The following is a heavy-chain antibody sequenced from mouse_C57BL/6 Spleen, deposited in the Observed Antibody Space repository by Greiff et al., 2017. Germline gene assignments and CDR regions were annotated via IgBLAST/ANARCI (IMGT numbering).Heavy chain of an antibody. J-gene: IGHJ4*01. V-gene: IGHV5-17*01. D-gene: IGHD2-10*02. CDR1: GFTFSDYG. Sequence: EVKVVESGGGLVKPGGSLKLSCAASGFTFSDYGMHWVRQAPEKGLEWVAYISSGSSTIYYADTVKGRFTISRDNAKNTLFLQMTSLRFEDTAMYYCARPPYEPYAMDYWGQGTSVTVSS. CDR2: ISSGSSTI. CDR3: ARPPYEPYAMDY.